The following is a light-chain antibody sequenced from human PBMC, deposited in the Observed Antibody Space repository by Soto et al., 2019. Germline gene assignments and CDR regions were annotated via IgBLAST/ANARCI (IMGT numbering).Light chain of an antibody. J-gene: IGKJ1*01. CDR1: QRVSSY. CDR2: GAS. Sequence: EIVLTQSPATLSLSPGERATLSCRASQRVSSYLAWYQQKPGQAPRLLIYGASSRATGIPDRFSGSVSGTDFTLTISRLEPEDFAVYYCQQYGSSRTFGQGAKVDIK. CDR3: QQYGSSRT. V-gene: IGKV3-20*01.